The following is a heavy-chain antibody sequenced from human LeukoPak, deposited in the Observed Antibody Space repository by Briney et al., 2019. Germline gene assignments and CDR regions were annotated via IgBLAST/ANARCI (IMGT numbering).Heavy chain of an antibody. D-gene: IGHD2-2*01. CDR1: GYTFTGYY. Sequence: ASVKVSCKASGYTFTGYYMHWVRQAPGQGLEWMGWINPNSGDTGYAQKFQGRVTITRNTSISTAYMELSSLRSEDTAVYYCARARYCSSTSCPYRKKYNWFDPWGQGTLVTVSS. CDR3: ARARYCSSTSCPYRKKYNWFDP. J-gene: IGHJ5*02. V-gene: IGHV1-8*03. CDR2: INPNSGDT.